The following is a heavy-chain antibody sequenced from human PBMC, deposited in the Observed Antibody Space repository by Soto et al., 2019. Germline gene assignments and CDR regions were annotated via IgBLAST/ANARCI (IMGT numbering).Heavy chain of an antibody. J-gene: IGHJ4*02. CDR1: GFTFNNYA. D-gene: IGHD6-13*01. CDR2: ISSDGGTT. CDR3: LKDRRVYSSSWAGDQ. V-gene: IGHV3-64D*06. Sequence: PEGSLRLSCSASGFTFNNYAMHWVRQAPGKGLEYVSAISSDGGTTHYADSVKGRFTISRDNSKNTLYLQMSSLRVEDTAVFYCLKDRRVYSSSWAGDQWGQGTLVTVSS.